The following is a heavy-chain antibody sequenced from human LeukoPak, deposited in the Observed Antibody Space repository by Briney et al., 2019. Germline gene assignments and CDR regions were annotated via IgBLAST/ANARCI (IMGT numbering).Heavy chain of an antibody. D-gene: IGHD2-21*01. CDR2: ISDSGNT. CDR3: AKAPVTTCRGAYCYPFDY. Sequence: GGSLRLSCAASGFTFSSYAMSWVRQAPGKGLEWVSAISDSGNTYHADSVKGRFTISRDSSRNTLFLQMNRLRPEDAAVYYCAKAPVTTCRGAYCYPFDYWGQGTLVTVSS. J-gene: IGHJ4*02. V-gene: IGHV3-23*01. CDR1: GFTFSSYA.